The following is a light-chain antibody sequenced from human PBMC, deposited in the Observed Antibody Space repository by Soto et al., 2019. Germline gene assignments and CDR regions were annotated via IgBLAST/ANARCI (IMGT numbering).Light chain of an antibody. V-gene: IGLV2-14*03. CDR2: DVS. CDR3: SSYRIRSPPDYV. Sequence: QSALTQPASVSGSPGQSITISCIGTSSDVGGYNFVSWYQQHPGEAHKLIIFDVSHRPSGISTRFSGSKSGNTASLTISGLQAEDEADYYCSSYRIRSPPDYVFGTGTKVTVL. J-gene: IGLJ1*01. CDR1: SSDVGGYNF.